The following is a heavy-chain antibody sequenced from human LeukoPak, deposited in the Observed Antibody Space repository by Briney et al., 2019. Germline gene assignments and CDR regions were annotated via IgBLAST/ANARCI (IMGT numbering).Heavy chain of an antibody. Sequence: ASVKVSCKASGYTFTSYYMHWVRQAPGQGLEWMGIINPSGGSTSYAQKFQGRVTMTRDTSTSTVYMELSSLRSEDTALYYCAREGSGGGSDYWGQGTLVTVSS. J-gene: IGHJ4*02. V-gene: IGHV1-46*01. CDR2: INPSGGST. CDR3: AREGSGGGSDY. D-gene: IGHD6-19*01. CDR1: GYTFTSYY.